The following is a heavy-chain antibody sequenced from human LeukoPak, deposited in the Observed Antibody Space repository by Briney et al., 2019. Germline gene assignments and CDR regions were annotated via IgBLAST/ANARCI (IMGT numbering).Heavy chain of an antibody. CDR3: AKDQQWLVPNDAFDI. CDR1: GFTVSSNY. J-gene: IGHJ3*02. Sequence: GGSLRLSCAASGFTVSSNYMSWVRQAPGKGLEWVSIIYSGVSRYYADSVKGRFTISRDNSKNTLYLQMNSLRAEDTAVYYCAKDQQWLVPNDAFDIWGQGTMVTVSS. D-gene: IGHD6-19*01. V-gene: IGHV3-53*05. CDR2: IYSGVSR.